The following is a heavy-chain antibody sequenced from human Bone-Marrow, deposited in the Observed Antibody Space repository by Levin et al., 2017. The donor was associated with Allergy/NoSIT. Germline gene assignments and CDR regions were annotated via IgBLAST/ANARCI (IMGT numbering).Heavy chain of an antibody. CDR1: GGSFSGYY. V-gene: IGHV4-34*01. Sequence: SQTLSLTCAVYGGSFSGYYWSWLRQPPGKGLEWIGEINHSGSTNYNPSLKSRVTISVDTSKNQFSLKLSSVTAADTAVYYCARGIRRSGWPYYYYGMDVWGQGTTVTVSS. CDR3: ARGIRRSGWPYYYYGMDV. J-gene: IGHJ6*02. D-gene: IGHD6-19*01. CDR2: INHSGST.